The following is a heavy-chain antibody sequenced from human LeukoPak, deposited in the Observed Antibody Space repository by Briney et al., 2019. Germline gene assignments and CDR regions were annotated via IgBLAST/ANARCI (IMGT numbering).Heavy chain of an antibody. CDR2: INPSGGST. Sequence: ASVNVSCKASGYTFTSYSMHWVRQAPGQGLEWMGIINPSGGSTSYAQKFQGRVTMTRDTSTRTVYMELSSLRSEDTAVYYCAREGYDSSGYSRVDYWGQGTLVTVSS. D-gene: IGHD3-22*01. V-gene: IGHV1-46*01. CDR1: GYTFTSYS. CDR3: AREGYDSSGYSRVDY. J-gene: IGHJ4*02.